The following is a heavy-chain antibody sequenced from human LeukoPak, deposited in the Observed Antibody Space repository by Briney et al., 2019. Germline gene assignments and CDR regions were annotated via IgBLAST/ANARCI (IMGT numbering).Heavy chain of an antibody. V-gene: IGHV4-34*01. CDR2: INHSGST. Sequence: PSETLSLTCAVYGGSFSGYYWSWIRQPPGKGLEWIGEINHSGSTNYNPSLKSRVTISVDTSKNQFSLKLSSVTAADTAVYYCARGLGDGYFDYWGQGTLVTVSS. D-gene: IGHD5-24*01. CDR3: ARGLGDGYFDY. J-gene: IGHJ4*02. CDR1: GGSFSGYY.